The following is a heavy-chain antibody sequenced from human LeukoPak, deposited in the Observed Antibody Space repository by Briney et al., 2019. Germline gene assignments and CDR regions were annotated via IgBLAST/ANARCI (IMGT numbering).Heavy chain of an antibody. CDR1: GGSISSYC. J-gene: IGHJ4*02. D-gene: IGHD2-2*01. CDR3: ARDLSCGSTSCSLFDY. Sequence: PSETLSLTCTVSGGSISSYCWSWIRQPAGKGLEWIGRIYTSGSTNYNPSLKSRVTMSVDTSKNQFSLKLSSVTAANTAVYYCARDLSCGSTSCSLFDYWGQGTLVTVSS. V-gene: IGHV4-4*07. CDR2: IYTSGST.